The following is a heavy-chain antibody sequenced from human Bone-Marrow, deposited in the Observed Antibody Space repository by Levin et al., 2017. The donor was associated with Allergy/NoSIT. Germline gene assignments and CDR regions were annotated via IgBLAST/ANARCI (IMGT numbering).Heavy chain of an antibody. D-gene: IGHD1-26*01. J-gene: IGHJ5*02. Sequence: GGSLRLSCADSGLTFSSYWMNWVRQAPGRGLEWVANIKQDGSEKNYVDSVKGRFTISRDNAKNSLFLQMNSLRAEDTGVYYCATLGAQTSWGQGTLVTVSS. CDR3: ATLGAQTS. CDR2: IKQDGSEK. V-gene: IGHV3-7*01. CDR1: GLTFSSYW.